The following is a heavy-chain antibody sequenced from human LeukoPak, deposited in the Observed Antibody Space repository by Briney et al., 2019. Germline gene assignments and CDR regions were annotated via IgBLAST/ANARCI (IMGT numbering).Heavy chain of an antibody. CDR1: GFIFSSCD. CDR3: ARDLVGAAD. V-gene: IGHV3-13*03. Sequence: GGSLRLSCAACGFIFSSCDMHWVRQTTGKGLEWVSGFGTAGDTYYPGSVKGQFTISRENAKNSLSLQMNSLRAGDTAVYYCARDLVGAADWGQGTLVTVSS. D-gene: IGHD1-26*01. J-gene: IGHJ4*02. CDR2: FGTAGDT.